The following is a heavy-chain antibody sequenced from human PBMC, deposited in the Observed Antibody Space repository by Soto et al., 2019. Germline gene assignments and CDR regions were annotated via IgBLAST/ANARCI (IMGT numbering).Heavy chain of an antibody. Sequence: GESLKISCKGSGYSFTSYWIGWVRQMPGKGLEWMGIIYPGDSDTRYSPSFQGQVTISADKSISTAYLQWSSLKASDTAMYYCARLGLSKSITIFGVVIQKYFQHWGQGTLVTVSS. CDR1: GYSFTSYW. J-gene: IGHJ1*01. CDR2: IYPGDSDT. V-gene: IGHV5-51*01. CDR3: ARLGLSKSITIFGVVIQKYFQH. D-gene: IGHD3-3*01.